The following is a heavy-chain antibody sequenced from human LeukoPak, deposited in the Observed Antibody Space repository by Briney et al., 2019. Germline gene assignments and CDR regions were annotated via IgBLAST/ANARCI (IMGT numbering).Heavy chain of an antibody. CDR1: GGSISSSSYY. CDR3: ARHSPYGGPFDY. CDR2: IYYSGST. V-gene: IGHV4-39*01. D-gene: IGHD4-23*01. Sequence: PSETLSLTCTVSGGSISSSSYYWGWIRQPPGKGLEWIGSIYYSGSTYYNPSLKSRVTISVDTSKNQFSLKLSPVTAADTAVYYCARHSPYGGPFDYWGQGTLVTVSS. J-gene: IGHJ4*02.